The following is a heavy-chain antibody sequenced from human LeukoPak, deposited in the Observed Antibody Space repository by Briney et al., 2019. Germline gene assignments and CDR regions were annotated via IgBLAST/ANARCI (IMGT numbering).Heavy chain of an antibody. V-gene: IGHV1-46*01. D-gene: IGHD3-22*01. Sequence: ASVKVSCKASGGTFSSYAISWVRQAPGQGLEWMGIINPSGGRTSYAQKFQGRVTMTRDTSTSTVYMELSSLRSEDTAVYYCARDQRYYDSSGHLDYWGQGTLVTVSS. CDR2: INPSGGRT. CDR1: GGTFSSYA. CDR3: ARDQRYYDSSGHLDY. J-gene: IGHJ4*02.